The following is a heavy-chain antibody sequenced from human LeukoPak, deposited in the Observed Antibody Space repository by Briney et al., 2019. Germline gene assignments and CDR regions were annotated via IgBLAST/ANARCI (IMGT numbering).Heavy chain of an antibody. J-gene: IGHJ5*02. CDR3: ARVVSSGLNWFDP. Sequence: SQTLSLTCVISGDSVSSDSAVWNWIRQSPSRGLEWLGRTYYRSKWYNDYAVSVKSRITINPDTSKNQFYLQLNSVTPEDTAVYYCARVVSSGLNWFDPWGQGTLVTVSS. CDR2: TYYRSKWYN. D-gene: IGHD6-19*01. CDR1: GDSVSSDSAV. V-gene: IGHV6-1*01.